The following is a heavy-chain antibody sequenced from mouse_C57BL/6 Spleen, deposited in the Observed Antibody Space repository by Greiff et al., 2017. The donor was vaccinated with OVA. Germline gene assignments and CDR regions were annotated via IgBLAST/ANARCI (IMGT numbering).Heavy chain of an antibody. J-gene: IGHJ2*01. Sequence: VQLQQSGPGLVQPSQSLSITCTVSGFSLTSYGVHWVRQSPGKGLEWLGVIWRGGSTDYNAAFMSRLSITKDNSKSQVFFKMNSLQADDTAIYYCAKEIYDGYRDYCDYWGQGTTLTVSS. CDR3: AKEIYDGYRDYCDY. CDR1: GFSLTSYG. D-gene: IGHD2-3*01. V-gene: IGHV2-5*01. CDR2: IWRGGST.